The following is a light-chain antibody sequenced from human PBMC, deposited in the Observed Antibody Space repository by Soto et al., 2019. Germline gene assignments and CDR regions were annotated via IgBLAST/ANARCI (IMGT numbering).Light chain of an antibody. V-gene: IGKV3-11*01. Sequence: EFVFTQSPGTLSLSPGEKATLSCRASQSVSSTYLAWYQQKPGQAPRLLIYDASNRATGIPARFSGSGSGTDFTLTISSLEPEDFAVYYCQQRSNWPPTWTFGQRTKVNIK. J-gene: IGKJ1*01. CDR2: DAS. CDR3: QQRSNWPPTWT. CDR1: QSVSSTY.